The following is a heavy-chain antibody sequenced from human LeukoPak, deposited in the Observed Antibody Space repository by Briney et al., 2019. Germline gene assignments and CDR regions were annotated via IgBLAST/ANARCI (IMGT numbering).Heavy chain of an antibody. D-gene: IGHD1-26*01. V-gene: IGHV1-69*05. CDR2: IIPIFGTA. CDR1: GGTFSSYA. CDR3: ARGYSGSYVAFDI. J-gene: IGHJ3*02. Sequence: GASVKVSCKASGGTFSSYAISWVRQAPGQGLEWMGGIIPIFGTANYAQKFQGRVTITTDESTSTAYMELSSLRSEDTAVYYCARGYSGSYVAFDIWGQGTMVTVSS.